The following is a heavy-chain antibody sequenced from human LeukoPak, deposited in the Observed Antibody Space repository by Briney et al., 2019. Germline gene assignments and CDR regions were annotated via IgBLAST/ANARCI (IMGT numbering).Heavy chain of an antibody. CDR3: ARVDCSSTSCYTPDAFDI. D-gene: IGHD2-2*02. CDR2: IYYSGST. J-gene: IGHJ3*02. Sequence: SETLSLTCTVSGGSISSSSYYWGWIRQPPGKGLEWIGSIYYSGSTYYNPSLKSRVTISVDTSKNQFSLKLSSVTAADTAVYYCARVDCSSTSCYTPDAFDIWGQGTMVTVSS. V-gene: IGHV4-39*07. CDR1: GGSISSSSYY.